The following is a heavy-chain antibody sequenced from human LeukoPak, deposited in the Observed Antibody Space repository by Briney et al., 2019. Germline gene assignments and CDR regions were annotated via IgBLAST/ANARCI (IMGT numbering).Heavy chain of an antibody. D-gene: IGHD5-24*01. Sequence: SETLSLTCTVSGGSISSYYWSWIRQPAGKGLEWIGRIYSSGSTNYNPSLKSRVSMSVDTSKNQFSLKPSSVTAADTAVYFCARVQPSRDGYNFDYWGQGTLVTVSS. V-gene: IGHV4-4*07. CDR2: IYSSGST. J-gene: IGHJ4*02. CDR1: GGSISSYY. CDR3: ARVQPSRDGYNFDY.